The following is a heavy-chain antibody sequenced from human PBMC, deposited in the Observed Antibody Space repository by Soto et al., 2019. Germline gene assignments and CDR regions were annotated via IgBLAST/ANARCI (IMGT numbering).Heavy chain of an antibody. CDR2: TTSQCYGGTR. V-gene: IGHV3-49*04. CDR3: ASDGDYYGMDV. D-gene: IGHD3-3*01. CDR1: GFTSSDHA. Sequence: EVQLVESGGGVVESGRSLRLSCTFSGFTSSDHALTWVRQAPGNGLEWVAFTTSQCYGGTREYAASVKGRFSISRDDSKNIAYLQMNSLQTADTAIYYCASDGDYYGMDVWGQGTTVTVSS. J-gene: IGHJ6*02.